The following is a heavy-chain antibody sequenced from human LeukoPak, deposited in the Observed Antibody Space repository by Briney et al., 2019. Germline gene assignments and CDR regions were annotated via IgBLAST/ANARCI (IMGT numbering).Heavy chain of an antibody. CDR2: IIPIFGTA. D-gene: IGHD6-19*01. CDR1: GGTFSSYA. CDR3: ARGRAVAGPGDY. Sequence: ASVKVSCKASGGTFSSYAISWVRQAPGQGLEWMGRIIPIFGTANYAQKFQGRVTITMDESTSTAYMELSSLRSEDTAVYYCARGRAVAGPGDYWGQGTLVTVSS. J-gene: IGHJ4*02. V-gene: IGHV1-69*05.